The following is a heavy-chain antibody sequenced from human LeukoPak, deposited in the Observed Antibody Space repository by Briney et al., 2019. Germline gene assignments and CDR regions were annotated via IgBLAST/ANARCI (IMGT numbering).Heavy chain of an antibody. V-gene: IGHV1-18*01. J-gene: IGHJ3*02. D-gene: IGHD6-19*01. CDR1: GYTFTSYG. Sequence: ASVKVSCKASGYTFTSYGISWVRQAPGQGLEWMGWISAHNGNTNYAQKLQGRVTMTTDTSTSTAYMELRSLRSDDTAVYYCARFYLGSVAGAFDIWGQGTMVTVSS. CDR2: ISAHNGNT. CDR3: ARFYLGSVAGAFDI.